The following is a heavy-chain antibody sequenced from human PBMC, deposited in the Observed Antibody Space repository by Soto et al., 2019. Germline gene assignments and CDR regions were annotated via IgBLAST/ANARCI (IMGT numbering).Heavy chain of an antibody. D-gene: IGHD2-2*01. CDR1: GGTFSTFI. J-gene: IGHJ6*02. Sequence: SVKVSCKASGGTFSTFIVSWVRQAPGQGPEWMGGIIPIFDTTTYARKFQGRVTISADAATTTAYLELNSLRSEDTAVYYCARPRMSCSSTTCGMDVWGQGTTVTVSS. CDR2: IIPIFDTT. CDR3: ARPRMSCSSTTCGMDV. V-gene: IGHV1-69*13.